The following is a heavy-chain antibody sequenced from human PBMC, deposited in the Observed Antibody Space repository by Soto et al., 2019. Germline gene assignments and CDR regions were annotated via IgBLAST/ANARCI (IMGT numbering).Heavy chain of an antibody. CDR1: GGTFKMYA. V-gene: IGHV1-69*01. Sequence: QVQLVQSGVEVREPGSAVKVSCTASGGTFKMYAMHWVRQAPGQGLEWMGGIIAILDKPTYAQKFQGRVTITVDDSTATAYMELTSLRSDDTAVYYCTRSIGSGGVVGGFDYWGQGTLVTVSS. CDR2: IIAILDKP. D-gene: IGHD3-16*02. CDR3: TRSIGSGGVVGGFDY. J-gene: IGHJ4*02.